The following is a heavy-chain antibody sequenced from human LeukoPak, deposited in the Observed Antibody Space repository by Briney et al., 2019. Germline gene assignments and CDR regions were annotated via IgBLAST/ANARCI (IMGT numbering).Heavy chain of an antibody. CDR1: EGSITGYY. J-gene: IGHJ5*02. CDR3: ARLLRPTVVPAAGGWFDP. Sequence: SETLSLTCTVSEGSITGYYWSWIRQPAGKGLEWIGRIYTSGSTNYNPSLKSRVTMSVDTSKNQFSLKLSSVTAADTAVYYCARLLRPTVVPAAGGWFDPWGQGTLVTVSS. D-gene: IGHD2-2*01. CDR2: IYTSGST. V-gene: IGHV4-4*07.